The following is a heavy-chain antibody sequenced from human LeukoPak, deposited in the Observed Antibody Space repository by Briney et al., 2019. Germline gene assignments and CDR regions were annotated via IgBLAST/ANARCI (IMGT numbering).Heavy chain of an antibody. Sequence: ASVKVSCKTSGYTFTGYYMHWVRQAPGQGLEGMGWINPNSGGTNYAQKFQGRVTMTRDTSISTAYMELSRLRSDDTAVYYCARGGTLRFLEWGDAFDIWGQGTMVTVSS. V-gene: IGHV1-2*02. D-gene: IGHD3-3*01. CDR3: ARGGTLRFLEWGDAFDI. CDR2: INPNSGGT. J-gene: IGHJ3*02. CDR1: GYTFTGYY.